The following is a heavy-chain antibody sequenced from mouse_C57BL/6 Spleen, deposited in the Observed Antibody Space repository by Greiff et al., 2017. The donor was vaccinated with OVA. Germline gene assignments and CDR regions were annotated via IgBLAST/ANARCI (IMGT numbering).Heavy chain of an antibody. Sequence: VQLKESGPGLAKPSQTLSLTCSVTGYSITSDYWNWIRKFPGNKLEYMGYISYSGSTYYNPSLKSRISITRDTSKNQYYLQLNSVTTEDTATYYWASGDLTGTRAMDYWGQGTSVTVAS. J-gene: IGHJ4*01. CDR1: GYSITSDY. V-gene: IGHV3-8*01. CDR2: ISYSGST. CDR3: ASGDLTGTRAMDY. D-gene: IGHD4-1*01.